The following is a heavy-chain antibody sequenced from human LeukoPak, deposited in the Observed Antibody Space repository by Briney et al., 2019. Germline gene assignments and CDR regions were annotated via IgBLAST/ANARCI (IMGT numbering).Heavy chain of an antibody. CDR1: GYTFTSYG. CDR3: ARDIFLFTMIVVAPDY. J-gene: IGHJ4*02. Sequence: ASVKVSCKASGYTFTSYGISWVRQAPGQGLEWMGWISAYNGNTNYAQKLQGRVTMTTDTSTSTAYMELRSLRSDDTAVYYCARDIFLFTMIVVAPDYWGQGTLVTVSS. D-gene: IGHD3-22*01. CDR2: ISAYNGNT. V-gene: IGHV1-18*01.